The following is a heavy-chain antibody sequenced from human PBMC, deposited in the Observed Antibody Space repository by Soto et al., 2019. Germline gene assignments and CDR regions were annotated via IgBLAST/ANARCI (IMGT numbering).Heavy chain of an antibody. V-gene: IGHV1-18*01. Sequence: QVQLVQSGGEVKKPGASVKVSCKASGYIFTNYDIGWVRQAPGQGLEWMGWISPYSGNTKYTQKVPGRVTMTTDTSTSTASMELRSLRSDDTAVYYCVRLASSGWYTGGYWGQGTLVTVSS. CDR2: ISPYSGNT. CDR1: GYIFTNYD. D-gene: IGHD6-19*01. J-gene: IGHJ4*02. CDR3: VRLASSGWYTGGY.